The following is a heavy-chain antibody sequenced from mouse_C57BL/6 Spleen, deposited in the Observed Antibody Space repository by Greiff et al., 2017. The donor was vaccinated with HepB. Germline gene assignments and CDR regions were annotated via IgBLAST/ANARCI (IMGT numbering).Heavy chain of an antibody. Sequence: VQLQQPGAELVRPGSSVKLSCKASGYTFTSYWMHWVKQRPIQGLEWIGNIDPSDSETHYNQKFKDKATLTVDKSSSTAYMQLSSLTSEDSAVYYCARGIYYGNYLYAMDYWGQGTSVTVSS. CDR2: IDPSDSET. J-gene: IGHJ4*01. D-gene: IGHD2-1*01. CDR1: GYTFTSYW. CDR3: ARGIYYGNYLYAMDY. V-gene: IGHV1-52*01.